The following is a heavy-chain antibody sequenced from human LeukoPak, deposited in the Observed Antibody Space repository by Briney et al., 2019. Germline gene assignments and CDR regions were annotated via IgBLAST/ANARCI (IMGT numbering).Heavy chain of an antibody. CDR2: IYTSGST. CDR1: GGSISSYY. J-gene: IGHJ5*02. V-gene: IGHV4-4*07. Sequence: SETLSLTCTVSGGSISSYYWSWIRQPAGKGLEWIGRIYTSGSTNYNPSLKSRVTMSVDTSKNQFSLKLSSVTAADTAVYYCARELYTGSGGRRNWFDPWGQGTLVTVSS. CDR3: ARELYTGSGGRRNWFDP. D-gene: IGHD3-10*01.